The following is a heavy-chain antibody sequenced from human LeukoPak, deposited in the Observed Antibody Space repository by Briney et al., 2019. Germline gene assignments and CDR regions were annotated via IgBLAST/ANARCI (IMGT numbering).Heavy chain of an antibody. D-gene: IGHD2-2*02. CDR1: GGSISSYY. Sequence: SETLSLTCTVSGGSISSYYWSWIRQPAGKGLEWIGRIYTSGSTNYNPSLKSRVTMSVDTSKNQFSLKLSPVTAADTAVYYCARDVVVPAAIRNWFDPWGQGTLVTVSS. CDR2: IYTSGST. CDR3: ARDVVVPAAIRNWFDP. J-gene: IGHJ5*02. V-gene: IGHV4-4*07.